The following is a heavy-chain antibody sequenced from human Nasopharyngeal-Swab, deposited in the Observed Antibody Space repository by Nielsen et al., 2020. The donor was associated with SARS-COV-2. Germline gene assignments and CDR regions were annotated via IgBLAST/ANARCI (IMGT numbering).Heavy chain of an antibody. CDR2: IYTSGST. V-gene: IGHV4-61*02. D-gene: IGHD1-26*01. CDR1: GGSISSGSYY. Sequence: SETLSLTCTVSGGSISSGSYYWSWIRQPAGKGLEWIGRIYTSGSTNYNPSLKSRVTISVDTSKNQFSLKLSSVTAADTAVYYCARGELLNSYYYYYMDVWGQGTTVTVSS. J-gene: IGHJ6*03. CDR3: ARGELLNSYYYYYMDV.